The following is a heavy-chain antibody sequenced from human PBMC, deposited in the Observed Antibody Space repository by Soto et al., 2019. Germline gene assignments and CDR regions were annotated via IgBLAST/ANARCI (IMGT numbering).Heavy chain of an antibody. D-gene: IGHD6-19*01. V-gene: IGHV4-39*01. CDR1: GGSISSSSYY. J-gene: IGHJ4*02. Sequence: SETLSLTCTVSGGSISSSSYYWGWIRQPPGKGLEWIGSIYYSGSTYYNPSLKSRVTISVDTSKNQFSLKLSSVTAADTAVYYCARHEVAVIGYYFDYWGQGTLVTVSS. CDR3: ARHEVAVIGYYFDY. CDR2: IYYSGST.